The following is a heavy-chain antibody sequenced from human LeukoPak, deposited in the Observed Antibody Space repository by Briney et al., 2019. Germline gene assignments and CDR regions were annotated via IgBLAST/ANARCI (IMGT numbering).Heavy chain of an antibody. CDR1: GGSISSGDYY. J-gene: IGHJ3*02. V-gene: IGHV4-30-4*01. D-gene: IGHD2-2*01. CDR3: AVVPAANDAFDI. CDR2: IYYSGST. Sequence: SETLSLTSTVSGGSISSGDYYWSWIRQPPGKGLEWIGYIYYSGSTYYNPSLKGRVTISVDTSKNQFSLKLSSVTAADTAVYYCAVVPAANDAFDIWGQGTMVTVSS.